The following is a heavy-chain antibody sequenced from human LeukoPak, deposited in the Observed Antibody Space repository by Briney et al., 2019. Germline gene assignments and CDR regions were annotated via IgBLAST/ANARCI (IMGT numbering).Heavy chain of an antibody. CDR2: ISAYNGNT. Sequence: ASVKVSCKASGYTFTSYGISWVRQAPGQGLEWMGWISAYNGNTNYAQKLQGRVTMTTDTSTSSAYMELRSLRSDDTAVYYCARAKGYCSGGSCYSTYAFDIWGQGTVVTVSS. D-gene: IGHD2-15*01. CDR1: GYTFTSYG. V-gene: IGHV1-18*01. J-gene: IGHJ3*02. CDR3: ARAKGYCSGGSCYSTYAFDI.